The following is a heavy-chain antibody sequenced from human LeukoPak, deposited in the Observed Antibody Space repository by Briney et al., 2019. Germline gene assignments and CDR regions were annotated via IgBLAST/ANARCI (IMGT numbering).Heavy chain of an antibody. CDR1: GGSISSGRNY. J-gene: IGHJ4*02. V-gene: IGHV4-61*02. Sequence: PSQTLSLTCTVSGGSISSGRNYWSWIRQPAGKGLEWIGRIYTSGSTNYNPSLKSRVTISVDTSKNQFSLKLTSVTAADTAVYYCARSGSGSDPLFDYWGQVALVTDSS. D-gene: IGHD3-10*01. CDR2: IYTSGST. CDR3: ARSGSGSDPLFDY.